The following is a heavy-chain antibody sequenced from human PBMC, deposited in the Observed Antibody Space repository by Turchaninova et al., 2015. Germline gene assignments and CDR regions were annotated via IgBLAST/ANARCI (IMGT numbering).Heavy chain of an antibody. Sequence: QITLTESGPMLVKPTQTLTLTCTFSGFSLSTRGLGVGCIRQPPGKALEWLALIYWDDDKRYSPSLKSRLTITKDTSKNQVVLTMTNMDPVDTATYYCAGHDTSGYYKGRFDHWGQGTLVTVSS. CDR2: IYWDDDK. V-gene: IGHV2-5*02. J-gene: IGHJ4*02. CDR3: AGHDTSGYYKGRFDH. CDR1: GFSLSTRGLG. D-gene: IGHD3-22*01.